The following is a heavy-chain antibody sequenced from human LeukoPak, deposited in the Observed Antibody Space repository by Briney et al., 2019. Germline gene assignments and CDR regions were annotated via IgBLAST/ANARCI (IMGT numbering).Heavy chain of an antibody. Sequence: KPSETLSLTCTVSGGSISSYYWSWIRQPPGKGLEWIGYIYYSGSTSYNPSLKSRATISVDTSKNQFSLQLSSVTAADTAVYYCARGGQSGPPDYWGQGTLVTVSS. J-gene: IGHJ4*02. CDR2: IYYSGST. V-gene: IGHV4-59*01. CDR1: GGSISSYY. CDR3: ARGGQSGPPDY. D-gene: IGHD5-12*01.